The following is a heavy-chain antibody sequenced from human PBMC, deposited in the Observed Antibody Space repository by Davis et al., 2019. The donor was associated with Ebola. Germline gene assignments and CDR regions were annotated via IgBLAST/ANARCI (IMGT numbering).Heavy chain of an antibody. CDR2: IYYSGST. V-gene: IGHV4-39*07. J-gene: IGHJ4*02. CDR1: GGSISSSSYY. D-gene: IGHD3-3*01. Sequence: SETLSLTCTVSGGSISSSSYYWGWIRQPPGKGLEWIGSIYYSGSTYYNPSLKSRVTISVDTSKNQFSLKLSSVTAADTAVYYCARASCGRVFCIPDEFDSWGQGTLVTVSS. CDR3: ARASCGRVFCIPDEFDS.